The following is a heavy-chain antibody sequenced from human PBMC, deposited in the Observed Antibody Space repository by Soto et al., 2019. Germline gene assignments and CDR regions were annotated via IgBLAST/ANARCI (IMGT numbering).Heavy chain of an antibody. D-gene: IGHD6-13*01. Sequence: ASVKVSCKASGCTFTGYYMHWVRQAPGQGPEWMGWINPNSGGTNYAQKFQGWVTMTRDTSISTAYMELSRLRSDDTAVYCCARESSQAGNWFDPWGQGTLVTVSS. CDR2: INPNSGGT. V-gene: IGHV1-2*04. J-gene: IGHJ5*02. CDR1: GCTFTGYY. CDR3: ARESSQAGNWFDP.